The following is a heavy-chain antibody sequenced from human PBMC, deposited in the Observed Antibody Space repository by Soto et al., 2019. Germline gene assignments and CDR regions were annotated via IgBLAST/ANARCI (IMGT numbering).Heavy chain of an antibody. CDR2: ITSSGSAI. D-gene: IGHD3-22*01. J-gene: IGHJ6*02. V-gene: IGHV3-48*01. CDR1: GFTFSSYS. CDR3: ARFYYDSSGYLPSPYYYYYGMDV. Sequence: GGALRLSCAASGFTFSSYSMNWVRQAPGKGLQWVSFITSSGSAIYYADSVMGRFTISRDNAKNSLHLQMNSLRAEDTAVYYCARFYYDSSGYLPSPYYYYYGMDVWGQGTTVTVSS.